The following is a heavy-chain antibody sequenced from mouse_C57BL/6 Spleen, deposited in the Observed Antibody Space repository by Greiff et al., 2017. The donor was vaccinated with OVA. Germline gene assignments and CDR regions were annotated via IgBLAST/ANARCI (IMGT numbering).Heavy chain of an antibody. V-gene: IGHV1-82*01. J-gene: IGHJ2*01. CDR2: IYPGDGDT. CDR3: ARSYYSNYVLFDY. D-gene: IGHD2-5*01. CDR1: GYAFSSSW. Sequence: VQLQQSGPELVKPGASVKISCKASGYAFSSSWMNWVKQRPGKGLEWIGRIYPGDGDTNYNGKFKGKATLTADKSSSTAYMQLSSLTSEDAAVYFCARSYYSNYVLFDYWGQGTTLTVSS.